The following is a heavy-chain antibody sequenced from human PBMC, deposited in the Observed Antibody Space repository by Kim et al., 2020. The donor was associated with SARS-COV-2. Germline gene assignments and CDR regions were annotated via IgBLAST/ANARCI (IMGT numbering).Heavy chain of an antibody. J-gene: IGHJ2*01. D-gene: IGHD6-19*01. CDR2: ISSSSSYI. CDR1: GFTFSSYS. V-gene: IGHV3-21*01. Sequence: GGSLRLSCAASGFTFSSYSMNWVRQAPGKGLEWVSSISSSSSYIYYADSVKGRFTISRDNAKNSLYLQMNSLRAEDTAVYYCARAPPRSAVAGTQGGWYFDLWGRGTLVTVSS. CDR3: ARAPPRSAVAGTQGGWYFDL.